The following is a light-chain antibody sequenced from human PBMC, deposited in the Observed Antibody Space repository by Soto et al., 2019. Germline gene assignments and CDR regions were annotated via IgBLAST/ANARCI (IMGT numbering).Light chain of an antibody. CDR2: GAS. Sequence: EIVMTQSPGTLSLSPGERATLSCTASQSVSSYLARYQQKPGQAPRLLIYGASNRATGIPARFSGSGSGTDFTLTISSLEPEDFAVYYCQQRSDWRITFGQGTRLEIK. CDR1: QSVSSY. CDR3: QQRSDWRIT. V-gene: IGKV3-11*01. J-gene: IGKJ5*01.